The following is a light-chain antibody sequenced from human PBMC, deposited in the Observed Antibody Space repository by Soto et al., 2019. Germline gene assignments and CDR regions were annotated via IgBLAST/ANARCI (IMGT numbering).Light chain of an antibody. Sequence: QSALTQPASVSGSPGQSITISCTGTNSDVGSYNLVSWYQQHPDKAPKLIIYEVGVRPSGVSDRFSGSKSGSTASLTISGLEDEDEAEYYCSSYAGSGEVFGSGTKLTVL. CDR3: SSYAGSGEV. V-gene: IGLV2-23*02. J-gene: IGLJ1*01. CDR2: EVG. CDR1: NSDVGSYNL.